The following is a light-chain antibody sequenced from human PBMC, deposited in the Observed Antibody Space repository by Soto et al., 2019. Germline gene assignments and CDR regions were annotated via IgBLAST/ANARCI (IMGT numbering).Light chain of an antibody. J-gene: IGKJ5*01. V-gene: IGKV4-1*01. CDR1: QSVLYSSNNKNY. CDR3: QQYYTTPGT. CDR2: WAS. Sequence: DIVMTQSPDSLAVSLGERATINCKSSQSVLYSSNNKNYLAWYQHKPGHPPKLLIYWASTRESGVPDRFSGSGSGKDFTLTISSLQAEDVAVYYCQQYYTTPGTFGQGTRLEIK.